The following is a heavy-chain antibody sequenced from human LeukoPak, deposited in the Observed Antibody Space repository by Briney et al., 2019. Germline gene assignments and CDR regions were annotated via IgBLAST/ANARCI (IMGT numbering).Heavy chain of an antibody. CDR3: AKVTFEGVDP. CDR1: GFTFSSYG. CDR2: ISGSGGST. J-gene: IGHJ5*02. Sequence: PGGSLRLSCAASGFTFSSYGMTWVRQAPGKGLEWVSGISGSGGSTYYADSVKGRFTISRDNSKNTLYLQMNSLRAEDTAVYYCAKVTFEGVDPWGQGTLVTVSS. V-gene: IGHV3-23*01. D-gene: IGHD2/OR15-2a*01.